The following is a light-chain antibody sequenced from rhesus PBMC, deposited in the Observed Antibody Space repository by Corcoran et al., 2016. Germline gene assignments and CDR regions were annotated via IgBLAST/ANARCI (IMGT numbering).Light chain of an antibody. V-gene: IGKV1-22*01. J-gene: IGKJ3*01. Sequence: DIQMTKSPSSLSASVGDTVTITCRASQGISNWLAWYQPKPGKAPNILIYKASIFQSGVPSRFSGSGSGTDFTLTISSLQSENFATYYCQQYSSRPFTFGPGAKLDI. CDR3: QQYSSRPFT. CDR2: KAS. CDR1: QGISNW.